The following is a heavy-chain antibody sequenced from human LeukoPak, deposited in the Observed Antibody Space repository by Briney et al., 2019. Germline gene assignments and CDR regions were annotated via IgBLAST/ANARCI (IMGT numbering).Heavy chain of an antibody. Sequence: GSLRLSCAASGFTFDDYGMSWVRQPPGKGLEWIGSIYYSGNTYCNPSLKSRVTISVDTSKNQFSLKLSSVTAADTAVYYCARHGTPLRYGSGNYYKGAPFDYWGQGTLVTVSS. CDR1: GFTFDDYG. V-gene: IGHV4-38-2*01. J-gene: IGHJ4*02. CDR3: ARHGTPLRYGSGNYYKGAPFDY. CDR2: IYYSGNT. D-gene: IGHD3-10*01.